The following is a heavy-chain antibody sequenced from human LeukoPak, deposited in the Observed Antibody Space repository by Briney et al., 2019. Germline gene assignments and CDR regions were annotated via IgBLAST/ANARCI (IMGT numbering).Heavy chain of an antibody. V-gene: IGHV4-59*08. CDR1: GGSISSYY. Sequence: PSETLSLTCTVSGGSISSYYWSWIRQPPGKGLEWIGYIYYSRSTNYNPSLKSRVTISVDTSKNQFSLKLSSVTAADTAVYYCARGRQYSSSWYLDFDYWGQGTLVTVSS. CDR3: ARGRQYSSSWYLDFDY. CDR2: IYYSRST. J-gene: IGHJ4*02. D-gene: IGHD6-13*01.